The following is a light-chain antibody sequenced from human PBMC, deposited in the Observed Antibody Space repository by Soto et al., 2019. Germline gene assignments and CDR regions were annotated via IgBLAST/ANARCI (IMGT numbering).Light chain of an antibody. V-gene: IGLV2-8*01. Sequence: QSALTQPPSASGSPGQSVTIPCTGTSSDVGGYDLVSWYQHHPGKAPKVMIYEVTKRPSGVPGRFSGSKSGNTASLTVSGLQAEDEADYYCGSYAGYHTVTFGGGTKVTVL. CDR3: GSYAGYHTVT. CDR2: EVT. J-gene: IGLJ2*01. CDR1: SSDVGGYDL.